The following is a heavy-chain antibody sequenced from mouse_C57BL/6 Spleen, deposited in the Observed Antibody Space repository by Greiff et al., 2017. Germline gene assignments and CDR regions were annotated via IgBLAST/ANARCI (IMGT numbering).Heavy chain of an antibody. CDR1: GFSLSTFGMG. D-gene: IGHD2-13*01. CDR3: ARIDYGDYLAWFAY. J-gene: IGHJ3*01. Sequence: QVTLKVCGPGILQPSQTLSLTCSFSGFSLSTFGMGVGWIRQPSGKGLEWLAHIWWDDDKYYTPALKSRLTISKDTSKTQVFLKIANVDTADTATYYYARIDYGDYLAWFAYWGQGTLVTVSA. V-gene: IGHV8-8*01. CDR2: IWWDDDK.